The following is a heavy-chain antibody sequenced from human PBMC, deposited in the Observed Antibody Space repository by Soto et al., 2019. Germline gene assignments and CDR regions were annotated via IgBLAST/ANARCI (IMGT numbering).Heavy chain of an antibody. CDR1: GYTFTSYY. J-gene: IGHJ4*02. CDR3: ARAPPLAASGGFDY. V-gene: IGHV1-46*01. CDR2: INPSGGST. Sequence: ASVKVSCKASGYTFTSYYMHWLRQSPGQGLEWMGIINPSGGSTSYAQKFQGRVTMTRDTSTSTVYMELSSLRSEDTAVYYCARAPPLAASGGFDYWGQGTLVTV. D-gene: IGHD2-15*01.